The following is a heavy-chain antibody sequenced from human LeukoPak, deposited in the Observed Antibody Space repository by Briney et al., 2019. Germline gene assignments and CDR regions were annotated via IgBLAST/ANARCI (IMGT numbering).Heavy chain of an antibody. D-gene: IGHD3-9*01. CDR1: RYTFTSYY. CDR3: ARGPRVLRYFDWLPSSFDY. J-gene: IGHJ4*02. CDR2: INPSGGST. Sequence: GPSVKVSCKAPRYTFTSYYMHWVRHAPGQGLEWMGIINPSGGSTSYAQKFQGRVTMTRDTSTSTVYMELSSLRSEDTAVYYCARGPRVLRYFDWLPSSFDYWGQGTLVTVSS. V-gene: IGHV1-46*01.